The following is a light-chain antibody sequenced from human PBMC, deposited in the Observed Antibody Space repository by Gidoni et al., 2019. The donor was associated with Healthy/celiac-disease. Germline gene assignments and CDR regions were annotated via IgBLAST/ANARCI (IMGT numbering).Light chain of an antibody. CDR3: MQALQTHT. J-gene: IGKJ3*01. V-gene: IGKV2-28*01. Sequence: IVMTQSPLSLPVTPGEPASISCRSSQSLLHSNGYNYLDWYLQKPGQSPQLLIYLGSNRASGVPDRFSGSGSGTDFTLKISRVEAEDVGVYYGMQALQTHTFGPGTKVDIK. CDR2: LGS. CDR1: QSLLHSNGYNY.